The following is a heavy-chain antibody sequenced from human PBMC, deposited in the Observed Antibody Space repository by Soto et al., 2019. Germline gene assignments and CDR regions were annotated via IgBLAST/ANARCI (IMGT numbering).Heavy chain of an antibody. Sequence: QVQLVQSGAEVKKPGSSVKVSCKASGGTFSSYTISWVRQAPGQGLEWMGRIIPILGIANYAQKFQGRVTITADKSTSTAYMELSSLRSEDTAVYYCAFGPRGYFDLYWGQGTLVTVSS. CDR1: GGTFSSYT. V-gene: IGHV1-69*02. D-gene: IGHD3-9*01. CDR3: AFGPRGYFDLY. CDR2: IIPILGIA. J-gene: IGHJ4*02.